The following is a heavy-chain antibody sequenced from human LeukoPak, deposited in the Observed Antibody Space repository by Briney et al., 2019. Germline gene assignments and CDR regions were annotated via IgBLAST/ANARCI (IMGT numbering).Heavy chain of an antibody. J-gene: IGHJ4*02. CDR3: AKSLRSSTSHRQWQTFFDY. D-gene: IGHD2-2*01. CDR2: ISYDGSNK. Sequence: GGSLRLSCAASGFIFSSYGMHWVRQAPGKGLEWVAVISYDGSNKYYADSVKGRFTISRDNSKNTLYLQMNSLRAEDTAVYYCAKSLRSSTSHRQWQTFFDYWGQGTLVTVSS. V-gene: IGHV3-30*18. CDR1: GFIFSSYG.